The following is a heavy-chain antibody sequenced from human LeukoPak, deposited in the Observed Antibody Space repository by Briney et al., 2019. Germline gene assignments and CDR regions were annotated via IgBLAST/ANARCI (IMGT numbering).Heavy chain of an antibody. D-gene: IGHD5-18*01. V-gene: IGHV4-4*07. Sequence: SETLSLTCTVSGGSISSYYWSWLRQPAGKGLEWIGRIYTSGSTNYNPSLKSRVTMSVDTSKNQFSLKLSSVTAADTAVYYCARVIGYSYGKAPGYLDYWGQGTLVTVSS. CDR2: IYTSGST. CDR1: GGSISSYY. CDR3: ARVIGYSYGKAPGYLDY. J-gene: IGHJ4*02.